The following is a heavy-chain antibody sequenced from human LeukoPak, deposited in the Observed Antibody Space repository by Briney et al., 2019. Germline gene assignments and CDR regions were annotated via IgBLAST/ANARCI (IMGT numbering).Heavy chain of an antibody. J-gene: IGHJ6*02. CDR1: GFTFSSYW. Sequence: GGSLRLSCAASGFTFSSYWMHWVRQAPGKGLVWVSRINSDGSSTSYADSVKGRFTISRDNAKNTLYLQMNSLRAEDTAVYYCARGDYAFSTNYYYYGMTSGAKGPRSPSP. CDR3: ARGDYAFSTNYYYYGMTS. V-gene: IGHV3-74*01. D-gene: IGHD4/OR15-4a*01. CDR2: INSDGSST.